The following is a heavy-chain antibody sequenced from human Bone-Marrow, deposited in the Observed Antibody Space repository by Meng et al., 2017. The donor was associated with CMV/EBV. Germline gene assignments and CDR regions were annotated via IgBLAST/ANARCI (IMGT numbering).Heavy chain of an antibody. Sequence: GESLKISCAASGFTFSSYGMHWVRQAPGKGLEWVAFIRYDGSNKYYADSVKGRFTISRDNSKNTLYLQMNSLRAEDTAVYYCAKDKRLTTVVNFDYWGQGALVTVSS. CDR2: IRYDGSNK. V-gene: IGHV3-30*02. CDR3: AKDKRLTTVVNFDY. CDR1: GFTFSSYG. J-gene: IGHJ4*02. D-gene: IGHD4-23*01.